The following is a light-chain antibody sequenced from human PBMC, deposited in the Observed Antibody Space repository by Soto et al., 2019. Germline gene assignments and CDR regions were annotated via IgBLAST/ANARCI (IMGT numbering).Light chain of an antibody. CDR3: QVWDSSGDYPV. CDR1: NSGSKS. CDR2: DDS. J-gene: IGLJ2*01. V-gene: IGLV3-21*02. Sequence: SYELTQPPSVSVAPGQTARITCGGNNSGSKSVHWYQQKPGQAPVLVVTDDSDRPSGIPERFSGSNSGNTATLTISRVEAGDEADYYCQVWDSSGDYPVFGGGTKLTVL.